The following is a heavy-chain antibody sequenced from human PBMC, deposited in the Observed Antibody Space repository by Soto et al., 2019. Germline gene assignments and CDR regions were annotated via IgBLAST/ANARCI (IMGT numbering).Heavy chain of an antibody. Sequence: GASVKVSCKASGYTFTNYYMHWVRQAPGQGLEWMGVINPSGGSTAYAQKFQGRVTMTRDTSTSTVYMELSSLISEDTTEYYCAIEASKYSGMDVWGQGTTVTVSS. CDR2: INPSGGST. CDR3: AIEASKYSGMDV. CDR1: GYTFTNYY. J-gene: IGHJ6*02. D-gene: IGHD2-21*01. V-gene: IGHV1-46*01.